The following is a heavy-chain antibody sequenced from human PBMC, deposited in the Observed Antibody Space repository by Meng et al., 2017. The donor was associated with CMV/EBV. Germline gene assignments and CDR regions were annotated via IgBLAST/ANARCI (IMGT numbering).Heavy chain of an antibody. D-gene: IGHD1-26*01. V-gene: IGHV4-34*01. CDR2: INHSGST. CDR3: ARGGGGEWELLHYFDY. J-gene: IGHJ4*02. Sequence: QLHAWGAGLLMPSETLSLICAVYGGSFRGYYWSRIRQPPGKGLEWIGEINHSGSTNYYPSLQSRVTIPVDTSHNQFSLKLSSVAAADAAVYYCARGGGGEWELLHYFDYCGQGTLVTVSS. CDR1: GGSFRGYY.